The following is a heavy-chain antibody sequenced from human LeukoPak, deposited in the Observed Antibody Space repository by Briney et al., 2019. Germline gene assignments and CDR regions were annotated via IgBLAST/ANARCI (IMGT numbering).Heavy chain of an antibody. CDR3: ASYYDSSGYFDY. D-gene: IGHD3-22*01. CDR2: IIPIFGTA. Sequence: ASVKVSCKASGGTFSSYAISWVRQAPGQGLEWMGGIIPIFGTANYAQKFQGRVTITADKSTSTAYMELSSLRSEDTAVYYCASYYDSSGYFDYWGQGTLVTVSS. J-gene: IGHJ4*02. CDR1: GGTFSSYA. V-gene: IGHV1-69*06.